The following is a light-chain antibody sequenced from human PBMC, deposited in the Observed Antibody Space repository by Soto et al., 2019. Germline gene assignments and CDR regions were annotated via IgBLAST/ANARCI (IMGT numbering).Light chain of an antibody. J-gene: IGKJ1*01. Sequence: DIQTTQSPSTLSASVGDRVTITCRASQSVTTWLAWYQQKPGKAPKLLIYKASSLETGVPSRFSGSGSGTEFTLTISSLQPDDFATYYCQQYNSYSTFGQGTKVEI. V-gene: IGKV1-5*03. CDR2: KAS. CDR3: QQYNSYST. CDR1: QSVTTW.